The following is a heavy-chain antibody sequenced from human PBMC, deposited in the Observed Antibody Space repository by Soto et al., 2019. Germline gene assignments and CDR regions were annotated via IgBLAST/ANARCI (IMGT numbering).Heavy chain of an antibody. Sequence: QVQLQESGPGLVKPSQTLSLTCTVSGGSISSGDYYWSWIRQPPGKGLEWIGYISYRGNTDYTPSLKSRITISIDTSRNQFSLKLTSVTAADTAVYYCVRNWRYNYGFYGVDVWGQGTTVIVFS. V-gene: IGHV4-30-4*01. CDR3: VRNWRYNYGFYGVDV. CDR2: ISYRGNT. CDR1: GGSISSGDYY. D-gene: IGHD5-18*01. J-gene: IGHJ6*02.